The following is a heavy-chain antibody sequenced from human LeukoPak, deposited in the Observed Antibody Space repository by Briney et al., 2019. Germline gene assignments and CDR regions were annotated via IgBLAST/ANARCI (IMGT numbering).Heavy chain of an antibody. CDR1: GFTFSSYA. Sequence: TGGSLRLSCAASGFTFSSYAMSWVRQAPGKGLEWVSAISGSGGSTYYADSVKGRFTISRDNSKNTLYLQMNSLRAEDTAVYYCAKNDFWSGYPSFDYWGQGTLVTVSS. CDR2: ISGSGGST. D-gene: IGHD3-3*01. V-gene: IGHV3-23*01. CDR3: AKNDFWSGYPSFDY. J-gene: IGHJ4*02.